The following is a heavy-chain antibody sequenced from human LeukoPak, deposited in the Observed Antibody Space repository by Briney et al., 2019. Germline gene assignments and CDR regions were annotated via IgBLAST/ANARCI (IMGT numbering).Heavy chain of an antibody. CDR2: INHSGSI. Sequence: SETLSLTCAVYGGSFSGYYWSWIRQPPGKGLEWIGEINHSGSINYNPSLKSRVTISVDTSKNQFSLKLSSVTAADTAVYYCAREFRAAAGTGYYYYYMDVWGKGTTVTVSS. V-gene: IGHV4-34*01. CDR1: GGSFSGYY. CDR3: AREFRAAAGTGYYYYYMDV. J-gene: IGHJ6*03. D-gene: IGHD6-13*01.